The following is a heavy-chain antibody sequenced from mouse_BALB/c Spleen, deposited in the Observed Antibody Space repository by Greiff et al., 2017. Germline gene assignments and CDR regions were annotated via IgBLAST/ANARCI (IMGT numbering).Heavy chain of an antibody. J-gene: IGHJ3*01. V-gene: IGHV6-6*02. Sequence: DVHLVESGGGLVQPGGSMKLSCVASGFTFSSYWMSWVRQSPEKGLEWVAEIRLKSDNYATHYAESVKGKFTISRDDSKSRLYLQMNSLRAEDTGIYYCTFGNIVGFAYWGQGTLVTVSA. CDR1: GFTFSSYW. D-gene: IGHD2-1*01. CDR2: IRLKSDNYAT. CDR3: TFGNIVGFAY.